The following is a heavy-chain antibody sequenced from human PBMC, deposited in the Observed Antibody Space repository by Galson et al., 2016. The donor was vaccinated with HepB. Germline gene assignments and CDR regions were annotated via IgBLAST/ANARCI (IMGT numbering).Heavy chain of an antibody. V-gene: IGHV4-59*01. CDR3: ARLSTFHFYAMDV. J-gene: IGHJ6*02. CDR1: GISITSYY. CDR2: IFYNGSP. D-gene: IGHD5/OR15-5a*01. Sequence: SETLSLTCNVSGISITSYYWTWIRQPPGKGLEFIGFIFYNGSPNYNPSLKSRATIALDTSKNRFFLKLNSMTAADTAVYYCARLSTFHFYAMDVWGQGTPVTVSS.